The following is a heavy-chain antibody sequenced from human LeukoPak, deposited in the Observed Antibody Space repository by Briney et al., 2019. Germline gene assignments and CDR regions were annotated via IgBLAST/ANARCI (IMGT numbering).Heavy chain of an antibody. J-gene: IGHJ5*02. Sequence: SETLSLTCTVSGGSIGSYYWSWIRQPPGKGLEWIGYIYYSGSTNYNPSLKSRVTISVDTSKNQFSLKLSSVTAADTAVYYCARVSQGSGYSLGAWFDPWGQGTLVTVSS. V-gene: IGHV4-59*01. D-gene: IGHD5-18*01. CDR1: GGSIGSYY. CDR2: IYYSGST. CDR3: ARVSQGSGYSLGAWFDP.